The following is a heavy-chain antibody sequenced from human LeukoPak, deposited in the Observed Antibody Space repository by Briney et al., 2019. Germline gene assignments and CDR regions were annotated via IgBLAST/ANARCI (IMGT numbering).Heavy chain of an antibody. J-gene: IGHJ6*03. CDR1: GGSISSSSYY. CDR2: IYYSGST. V-gene: IGHV4-39*07. D-gene: IGHD6-13*01. CDR3: ARGSYSSSAVGYMDV. Sequence: SETLSLTCTVSGGSISSSSYYWGWIRQPPGKGLEWIGSIYYSGSTYYNPSLKSRVTISVDTSKNQFSLKLSSVSAADTAVYYCARGSYSSSAVGYMDVWGKGTTVTVSS.